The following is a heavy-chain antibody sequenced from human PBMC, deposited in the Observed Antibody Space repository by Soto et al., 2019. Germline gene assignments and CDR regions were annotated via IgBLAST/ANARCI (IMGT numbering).Heavy chain of an antibody. Sequence: ASVKVSCKASGYTFTSYGISWVRQAPGQGLEWMGWISAYNGNTNYAQKLQGRVTMTTDTSTSTAYMELSSLRSEDTAVYYCARSRICSGGSCYLFDYWGQGTLVTAPQ. CDR1: GYTFTSYG. CDR3: ARSRICSGGSCYLFDY. CDR2: ISAYNGNT. V-gene: IGHV1-18*01. J-gene: IGHJ4*02. D-gene: IGHD2-15*01.